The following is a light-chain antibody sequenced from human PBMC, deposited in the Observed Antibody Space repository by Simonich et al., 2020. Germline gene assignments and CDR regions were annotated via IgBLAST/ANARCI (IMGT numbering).Light chain of an antibody. CDR3: GTWDSSLSAVV. CDR1: NSNSGNNY. Sequence: QSVLTQPPSVSAAPGQKVTISCSGSNSNSGNNYVSWYQQLPGTAPKHLIYDNNKRPYGSPDRFSGSKSGTSATLGITGLQTGDEADYYCGTWDSSLSAVVFGGGTKLTVL. J-gene: IGLJ2*01. CDR2: DNN. V-gene: IGLV1-51*01.